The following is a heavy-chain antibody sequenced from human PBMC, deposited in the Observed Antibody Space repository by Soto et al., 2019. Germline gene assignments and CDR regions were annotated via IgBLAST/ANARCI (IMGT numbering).Heavy chain of an antibody. D-gene: IGHD6-25*01. CDR1: GGSISSYY. CDR3: VRPLGRDAFDI. J-gene: IGHJ3*02. V-gene: IGHV4-59*08. CDR2: IYYSGST. Sequence: PSETLSLTCTVSGGSISSYYWSWIRQPPGKGLEWIGYIYYSGSTNYNPSLKSRVTISVDTSKNQFSLKLSSVTAADTAVYYCVRPLGRDAFDIWGQGTMVTVSS.